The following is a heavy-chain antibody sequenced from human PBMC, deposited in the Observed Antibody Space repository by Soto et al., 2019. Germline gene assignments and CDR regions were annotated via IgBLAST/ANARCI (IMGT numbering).Heavy chain of an antibody. D-gene: IGHD1-20*01. J-gene: IGHJ4*02. Sequence: LSLTCTVSGGSVTNSSYYWGWIRQSPGKGLEWIGSVYYRGRSYSKSSVKSRVTISVDTSKNQFSLNLNSVTASDTAVYFCVSQRNTAITQAYFDYWGPGALVTVSS. CDR3: VSQRNTAITQAYFDY. V-gene: IGHV4-39*01. CDR1: GGSVTNSSYY. CDR2: VYYRGRS.